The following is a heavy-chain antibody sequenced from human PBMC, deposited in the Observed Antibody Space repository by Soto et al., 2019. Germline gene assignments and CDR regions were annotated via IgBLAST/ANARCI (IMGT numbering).Heavy chain of an antibody. CDR2: IYHSVST. D-gene: IGHD3-22*01. V-gene: IGHV4-38-2*01. Sequence: PSETQSLTCAVSGYSISSGYYWGWIRQPPGEGLEWSGIIYHSVSTYYNPPLKSRVTISVDTSKNQFTLKLSSVTAPDTAVYYWARVPSPYYYDSSGYEAGFDPWGQGTLVTV. CDR3: ARVPSPYYYDSSGYEAGFDP. CDR1: GYSISSGYY. J-gene: IGHJ5*02.